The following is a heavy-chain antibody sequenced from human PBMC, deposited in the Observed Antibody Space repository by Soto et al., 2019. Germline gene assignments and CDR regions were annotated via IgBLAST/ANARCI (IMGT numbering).Heavy chain of an antibody. Sequence: QVQLVQSGAEVKKPGASVKVSCKASGYTFTSYAMHWVRQAPGQRLEWMGWINAGNGNTKYSQKFQGRVTITRDTSASTAYMELSSLRSEDTAGYYWARGAYGKLSAFDIWGQGTRVTVSS. D-gene: IGHD5-12*01. CDR2: INAGNGNT. CDR3: ARGAYGKLSAFDI. J-gene: IGHJ3*02. V-gene: IGHV1-3*01. CDR1: GYTFTSYA.